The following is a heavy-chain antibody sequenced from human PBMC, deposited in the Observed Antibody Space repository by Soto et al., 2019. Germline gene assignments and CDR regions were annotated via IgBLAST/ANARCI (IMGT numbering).Heavy chain of an antibody. CDR3: TTARGPDSSGLTNWFDP. J-gene: IGHJ5*02. D-gene: IGHD3-22*01. Sequence: VQLVESGGGLVKPGGSLRLSCAASGFTFSNAWMNWVRQAPGKGLEWVGRIKSKTDGGTTDYAAPVKGRFTISRDDSKNTLYLQMNSQKTEDTAVYYCTTARGPDSSGLTNWFDPWGQGTLVTVSS. V-gene: IGHV3-15*07. CDR1: GFTFSNAW. CDR2: IKSKTDGGTT.